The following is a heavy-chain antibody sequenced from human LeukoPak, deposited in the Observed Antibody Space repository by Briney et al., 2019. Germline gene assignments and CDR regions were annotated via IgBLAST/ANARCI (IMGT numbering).Heavy chain of an antibody. CDR2: ISGTGTYT. V-gene: IGHV3-23*01. CDR3: AKEGGLHIVVAIRPYYFDS. CDR1: GFTFTSYA. Sequence: GGSLRLSCAASGFTFTSYAMSWVRQAPGKGLEWVSTISGTGTYTFYADSVKGRFTISRDISTNTEYLQMNSLRVEDTAIYYCAKEGGLHIVVAIRPYYFDSWGQGALVTISS. J-gene: IGHJ4*02. D-gene: IGHD2-21*01.